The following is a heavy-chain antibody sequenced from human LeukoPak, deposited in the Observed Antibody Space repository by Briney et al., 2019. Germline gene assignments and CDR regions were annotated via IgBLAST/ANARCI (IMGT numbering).Heavy chain of an antibody. V-gene: IGHV4-59*08. CDR1: GGSINSYY. D-gene: IGHD2-15*01. CDR3: ARVDGSCSGGSCPSGNWFDP. J-gene: IGHJ5*02. CDR2: ISYSGSA. Sequence: PSETLSLTCTVSGGSINSYYWSWIRQPPEKGLEWIGYISYSGSATYNPSLKSRVTISVDTSKNQFSLKLNSVTAADTAVYYCARVDGSCSGGSCPSGNWFDPWGQGTLVTVSS.